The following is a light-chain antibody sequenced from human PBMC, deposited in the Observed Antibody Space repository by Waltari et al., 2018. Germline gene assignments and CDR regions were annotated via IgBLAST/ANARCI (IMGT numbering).Light chain of an antibody. Sequence: DIQMTQSPSSLSASVGDRVTTTCRASQSISSYLNWYQQKPGKAPKLLIYAASSLQIGVPSRFSGSGSGTDFTLTISSLQPEDFATYYCQQSYSTLALTFGGGTRVEIK. V-gene: IGKV1-39*01. CDR1: QSISSY. CDR3: QQSYSTLALT. J-gene: IGKJ4*01. CDR2: AAS.